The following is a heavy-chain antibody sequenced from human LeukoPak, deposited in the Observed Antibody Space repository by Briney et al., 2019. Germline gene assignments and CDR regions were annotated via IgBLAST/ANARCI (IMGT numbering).Heavy chain of an antibody. CDR2: ISYDGSNK. CDR3: AKDSSSWSYYMDV. CDR1: GFTFSNHG. J-gene: IGHJ6*03. Sequence: GRSLRLSCAASGFTFSNHGMHWVRQAPGKGLECVAVISYDGSNKYYADSVKGRFTISRDNAKNTLYLQMSSLRAEDTAVYYCAKDSSSWSYYMDVWGKGTTVTVSS. V-gene: IGHV3-30*18. D-gene: IGHD6-13*01.